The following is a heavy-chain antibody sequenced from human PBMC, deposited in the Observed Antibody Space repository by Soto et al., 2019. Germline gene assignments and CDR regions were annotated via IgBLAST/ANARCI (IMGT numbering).Heavy chain of an antibody. Sequence: ETLSLTCTVSGASVSSGIHYWSWIRQFPGKGLEWIGYIFYSGSTNYNPSLKSRVTISVDTSNNQFSLRLRSVTAADTAVYYCARVDSGTYPYHYYAMDVWGQGTTVTVSS. D-gene: IGHD1-26*01. CDR1: GASVSSGIHY. CDR2: IFYSGST. CDR3: ARVDSGTYPYHYYAMDV. V-gene: IGHV4-61*01. J-gene: IGHJ6*02.